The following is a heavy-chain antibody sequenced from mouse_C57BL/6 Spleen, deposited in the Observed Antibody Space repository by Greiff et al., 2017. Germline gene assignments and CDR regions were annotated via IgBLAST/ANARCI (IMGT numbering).Heavy chain of an antibody. CDR1: GYTFTDHT. CDR3: ARWGYSSSYGYFDV. CDR2: IYPRDGST. Sequence: VKLMESDAELVKPGASVKISCKVSGYTFTDHTIHWMKQRPEQGLEWIGYIYPRDGSTKYNEKFKGKATLTADTSSSTAYMQLNSLTSEDSAVYFCARWGYSSSYGYFDVWGTGTTVTVSS. J-gene: IGHJ1*03. V-gene: IGHV1-78*01. D-gene: IGHD1-1*01.